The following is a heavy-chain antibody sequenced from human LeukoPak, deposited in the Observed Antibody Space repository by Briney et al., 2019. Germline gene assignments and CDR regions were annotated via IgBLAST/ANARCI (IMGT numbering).Heavy chain of an antibody. J-gene: IGHJ3*02. CDR3: ARGGIFGEFDI. V-gene: IGHV4-59*12. Sequence: SETLSLTCTVSGGSISSYYWTWIRQPPGKGLEWIGYVYYSGSTNYNPSLKSRVTMSVDTSKKQFSLKLSSVTAADTAVYYCARGGIFGEFDIRGQGTKVTVSS. CDR1: GGSISSYY. CDR2: VYYSGST. D-gene: IGHD3-16*01.